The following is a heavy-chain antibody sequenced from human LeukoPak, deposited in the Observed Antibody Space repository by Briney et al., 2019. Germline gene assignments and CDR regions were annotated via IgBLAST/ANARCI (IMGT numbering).Heavy chain of an antibody. Sequence: SETLSLTCTVSGGSISSSSYYWGWIRQPPGKGLEWIGSIYYSGSTYYNPSLKSRVTISVDTSKNQFSLKLNSVTAADTAVYYCARDQGSTSCYDYWGQGTLVTVSS. CDR1: GGSISSSSYY. V-gene: IGHV4-39*07. J-gene: IGHJ4*02. CDR3: ARDQGSTSCYDY. D-gene: IGHD2-2*01. CDR2: IYYSGST.